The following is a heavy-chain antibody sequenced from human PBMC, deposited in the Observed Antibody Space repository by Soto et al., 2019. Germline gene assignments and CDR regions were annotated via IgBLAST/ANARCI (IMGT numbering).Heavy chain of an antibody. Sequence: SVKVSCKASGGTFRCYAISWVRQAPVQGLEWMVGHIPIFGTANYAQKFQGRVTITADKSKSTASMELSSLRSEDTAVYYCARSLSSWYEGYFDYLGQGSLVTVSS. J-gene: IGHJ4*02. CDR1: GGTFRCYA. V-gene: IGHV1-69*06. CDR3: ARSLSSWYEGYFDY. D-gene: IGHD6-13*01. CDR2: HIPIFGTA.